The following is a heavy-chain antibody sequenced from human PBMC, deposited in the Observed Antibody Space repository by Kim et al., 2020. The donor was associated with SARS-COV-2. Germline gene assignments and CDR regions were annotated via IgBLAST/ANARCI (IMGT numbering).Heavy chain of an antibody. V-gene: IGHV3-9*01. D-gene: IGHD3-16*01. CDR3: AKTSDRGTEYFQH. Sequence: GGSLRLSCAASGFTFDDYAMHWVRQAPGKGLEWVSGISWNSGSIGYADSVKGRFTISRDNAKNSLYLQMNSLRAEDTALYYCAKTSDRGTEYFQHWGQGT. CDR2: ISWNSGSI. J-gene: IGHJ1*01. CDR1: GFTFDDYA.